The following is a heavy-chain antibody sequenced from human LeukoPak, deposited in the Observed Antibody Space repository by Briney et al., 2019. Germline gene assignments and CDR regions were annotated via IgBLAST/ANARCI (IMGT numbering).Heavy chain of an antibody. Sequence: SVKVSCKASGYTFANFGITWVRQAPGQGLEWMGWISVYNGNTNYAQNLQGRVTLTTDTPTSTAYMELRSLRSDDTALYYCARTCSSSSCYMVHWGQGTLVTVSS. D-gene: IGHD2-2*02. V-gene: IGHV1-18*01. CDR1: GYTFANFG. CDR2: ISVYNGNT. CDR3: ARTCSSSSCYMVH. J-gene: IGHJ4*02.